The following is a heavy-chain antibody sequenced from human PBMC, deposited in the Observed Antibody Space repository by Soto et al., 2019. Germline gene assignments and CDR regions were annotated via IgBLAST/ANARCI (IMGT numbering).Heavy chain of an antibody. Sequence: QVQLVQSGAEVKKPGASVKVSCKASGYTFTSHSISWVRRAPGEGLEWVGWISAYNGYANYAENFQGRVTMTTDASTSTAYMELRSLRSDDTAVYYCARVGYYYGSGSYLFGPWGQGTLVTVSS. J-gene: IGHJ5*02. CDR2: ISAYNGYA. CDR3: ARVGYYYGSGSYLFGP. CDR1: GYTFTSHS. D-gene: IGHD3-10*01. V-gene: IGHV1-18*04.